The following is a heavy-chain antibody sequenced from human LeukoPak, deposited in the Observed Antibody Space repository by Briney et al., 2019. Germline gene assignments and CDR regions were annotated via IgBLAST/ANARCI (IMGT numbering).Heavy chain of an antibody. CDR3: ARGGGYCSDGSCYSDDY. CDR1: GDSISSYY. Sequence: PSETLSLTCTVSGDSISSYYWSWIRQPPGKGLEWIGYIYYSGSTNYNPSLKSRVTISVDTSKNQFSLKLSSVTAADTAVYYCARGGGYCSDGSCYSDDYWGQRTLVTVSS. CDR2: IYYSGST. J-gene: IGHJ4*02. D-gene: IGHD2-15*01. V-gene: IGHV4-59*01.